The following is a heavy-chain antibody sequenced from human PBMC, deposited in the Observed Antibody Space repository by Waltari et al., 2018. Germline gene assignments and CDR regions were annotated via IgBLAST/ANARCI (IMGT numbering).Heavy chain of an antibody. CDR2: IYHSGST. Sequence: QVQLQESGPGLVKPSETLSLTCAVSGYSISSGYYWGWIRQPPGKGLEWIGSIYHSGSTDYNPSLKSRVTISVDTSKNQFSLKLSSVTAADTAVYYCARRTRYCGGDCYYFDYWGQGTLVTVSS. V-gene: IGHV4-38-2*01. CDR1: GYSISSGYY. D-gene: IGHD2-21*01. CDR3: ARRTRYCGGDCYYFDY. J-gene: IGHJ4*02.